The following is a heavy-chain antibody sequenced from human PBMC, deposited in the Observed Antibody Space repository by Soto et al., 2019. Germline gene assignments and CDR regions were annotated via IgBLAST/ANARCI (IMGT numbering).Heavy chain of an antibody. Sequence: SETMSLTCTVSGGSISSGGYYWSWISQHPGKGLEWIGYIYYSGSTYYNPSLKSRVTISVDTSKNQFSLKLSSVTAADTAVYYCARGYCSGGSCYHTGFDPSGQGTLVTVSS. CDR3: ARGYCSGGSCYHTGFDP. CDR1: GGSISSGGYY. D-gene: IGHD2-15*01. J-gene: IGHJ5*02. CDR2: IYYSGST. V-gene: IGHV4-31*03.